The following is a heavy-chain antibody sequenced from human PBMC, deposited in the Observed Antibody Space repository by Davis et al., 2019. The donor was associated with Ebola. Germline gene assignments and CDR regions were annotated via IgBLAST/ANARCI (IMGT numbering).Heavy chain of an antibody. CDR2: IYYSGST. CDR1: GGSISSYY. J-gene: IGHJ6*02. Sequence: SETLSLTCTVSGGSISSYYWSWIRQPPGKGLEWIGYIYYSGSTNYNPSLKSRVTISVDTSKNQFSLKLSSVTAADTAVYYCARGYGDILLYVMDVWGQGTTVTVSS. CDR3: ARGYGDILLYVMDV. V-gene: IGHV4-59*12. D-gene: IGHD4-17*01.